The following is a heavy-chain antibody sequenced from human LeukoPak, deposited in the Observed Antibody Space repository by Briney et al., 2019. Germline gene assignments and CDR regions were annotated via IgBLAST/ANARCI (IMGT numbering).Heavy chain of an antibody. V-gene: IGHV4-30-2*01. CDR1: GGSISSGGYS. CDR3: ARTETGRAFDI. CDR2: IYHSGST. J-gene: IGHJ3*02. Sequence: SQTLSLTRAVSGGSISSGGYSWSWIRQPPGKGLEWIGYIYHSGSTYYNPSLKSRVTISVDRSKNQFSLKLSSVTAADTAVYYCARTETGRAFDIWGQGTMVTVSS.